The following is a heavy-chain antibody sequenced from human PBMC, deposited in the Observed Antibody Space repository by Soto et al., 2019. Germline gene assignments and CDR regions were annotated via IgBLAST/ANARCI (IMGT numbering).Heavy chain of an antibody. V-gene: IGHV1-3*01. CDR3: ASRTGTTPDWYFDL. J-gene: IGHJ2*01. CDR1: GYTFTIYA. Sequence: ASVKVSCKASGYTFTIYAMHWVLQAPGQRLEWMGWINAGNGNTKYSQKFQGRVTITRDTSASTAYMELSSLRSEDTAVYYCASRTGTTPDWYFDLWGRDTLVTVSS. D-gene: IGHD1-7*01. CDR2: INAGNGNT.